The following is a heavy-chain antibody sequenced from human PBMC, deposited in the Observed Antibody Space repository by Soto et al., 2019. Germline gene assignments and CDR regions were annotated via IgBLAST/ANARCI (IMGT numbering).Heavy chain of an antibody. CDR1: GYTFTSYD. D-gene: IGHD1-26*01. CDR2: MNPNSGNT. V-gene: IGHV1-8*01. CDR3: ARDVREGYDYYYGMDV. Sequence: ASVKVSCKASGYTFTSYDINWVRQATGQGLEWMGWMNPNSGNTGYAQKFQGRVTMTRNTSISTAYMELSSLRSEDTAVYYCARDVREGYDYYYGMDVWGQGTTVTVSS. J-gene: IGHJ6*02.